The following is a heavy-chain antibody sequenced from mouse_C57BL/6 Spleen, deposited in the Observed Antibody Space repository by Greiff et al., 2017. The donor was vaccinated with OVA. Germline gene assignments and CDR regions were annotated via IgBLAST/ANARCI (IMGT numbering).Heavy chain of an antibody. Sequence: QVQLQQPGAELVKPGASVKMSCKASGYTFTSYWITWVKQRPGQGLEWIGDIYPGSGSTNYNEKFKSKATLTVDKSSSTAYMQLSSLTSEDSEVYYCAREELLPYYFDYWGQGTTLTVSS. D-gene: IGHD2-12*01. V-gene: IGHV1-55*01. CDR1: GYTFTSYW. J-gene: IGHJ2*01. CDR2: IYPGSGST. CDR3: AREELLPYYFDY.